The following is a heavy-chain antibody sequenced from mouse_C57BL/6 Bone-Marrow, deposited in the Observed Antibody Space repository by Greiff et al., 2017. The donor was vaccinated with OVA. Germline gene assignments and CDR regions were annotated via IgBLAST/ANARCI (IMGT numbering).Heavy chain of an antibody. CDR2: INPSNGGT. J-gene: IGHJ2*01. Sequence: VKLVESGPELVKPGASVKLSCKASGYTFTSYWMHWVKQRPGQGLEWIGDINPSNGGTNYNEKFKSKATLTVDKSSSTAYMHLSSLTSEDSAVYYCARLLGDYWGQGTTLTVSS. CDR3: ARLLGDY. V-gene: IGHV1-53*01. D-gene: IGHD1-1*01. CDR1: GYTFTSYW.